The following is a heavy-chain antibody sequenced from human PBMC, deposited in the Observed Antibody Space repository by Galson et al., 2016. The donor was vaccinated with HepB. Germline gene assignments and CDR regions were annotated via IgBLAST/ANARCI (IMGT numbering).Heavy chain of an antibody. CDR3: AREGVCSGGRCYSGFDY. CDR1: NYTFTSDG. V-gene: IGHV1-18*04. D-gene: IGHD2-15*01. CDR2: ISVHNGNT. Sequence: SVKVSCKTSNYTFTSDGISWVRQAPGQGLEWMGWISVHNGNTSYAQKFQGRVTMTTDTSTSTAYMELRSLRSDDPAVYYCAREGVCSGGRCYSGFDYWGQGTLVTVSS. J-gene: IGHJ4*02.